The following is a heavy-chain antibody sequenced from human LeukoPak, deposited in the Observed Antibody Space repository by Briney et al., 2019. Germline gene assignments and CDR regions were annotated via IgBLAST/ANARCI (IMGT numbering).Heavy chain of an antibody. J-gene: IGHJ4*02. CDR1: GYTFTGYY. CDR2: IIPIFGTA. Sequence: ASVKVSCKASGYTFTGYYMHWVRQAPGQGLEWMGGIIPIFGTANYAQKFQGRVTITADKSTSTAYMELSSLRSEDTAVYYCARAMYSSSWFDYWGQGTLVTVSS. D-gene: IGHD6-13*01. V-gene: IGHV1-69*06. CDR3: ARAMYSSSWFDY.